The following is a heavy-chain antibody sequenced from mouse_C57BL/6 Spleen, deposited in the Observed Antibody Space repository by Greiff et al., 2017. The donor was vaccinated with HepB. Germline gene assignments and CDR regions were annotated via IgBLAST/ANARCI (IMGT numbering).Heavy chain of an antibody. Sequence: EVMLVESGGGLVKPGGSLKLSCAASGFTFSSYAMSWVRQTPEKRLEWVATISDGGSYTYYPDNVKGRFTISRDNAKNNLYLQMSHLKSEDTAMYYCARGKGGYDWFAYWGQGTLVTVSA. V-gene: IGHV5-4*03. CDR3: ARGKGGYDWFAY. CDR2: ISDGGSYT. CDR1: GFTFSSYA. J-gene: IGHJ3*01. D-gene: IGHD2-2*01.